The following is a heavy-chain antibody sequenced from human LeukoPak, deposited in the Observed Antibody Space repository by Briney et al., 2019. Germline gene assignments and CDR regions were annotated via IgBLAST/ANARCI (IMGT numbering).Heavy chain of an antibody. Sequence: PSETLSLTCSVSGDSITSDYWSWIRQSAGKGLEWIGRISSSGSASYNPSLKSRLTMSVDTSINQFSLTLTSVTAADTAVYYCVRSSTMTIFGVLNWFDPWGQGTLVTVSS. CDR1: GDSITSDY. D-gene: IGHD3-3*01. J-gene: IGHJ5*02. CDR2: ISSSGSA. CDR3: VRSSTMTIFGVLNWFDP. V-gene: IGHV4-4*07.